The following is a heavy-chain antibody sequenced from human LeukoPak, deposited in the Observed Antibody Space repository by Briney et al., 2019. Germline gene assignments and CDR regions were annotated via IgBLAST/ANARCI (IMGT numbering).Heavy chain of an antibody. V-gene: IGHV1-69*05. CDR2: IIPIFGTA. CDR3: ARGPVRYCSGGSCYDYFDY. J-gene: IGHJ4*02. Sequence: SVKVSCKASEGTFSSYAISWVRQAPGQGLEWMGGIIPIFGTANYAQKFQGRVTITTDESTSTAYMELSSLRSEDTAVYYCARGPVRYCSGGSCYDYFDYWGQGTLVTVSS. CDR1: EGTFSSYA. D-gene: IGHD2-15*01.